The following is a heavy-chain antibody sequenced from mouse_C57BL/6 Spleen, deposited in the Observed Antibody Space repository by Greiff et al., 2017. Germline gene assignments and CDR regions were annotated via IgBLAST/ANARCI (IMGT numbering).Heavy chain of an antibody. D-gene: IGHD1-1*01. V-gene: IGHV5-16*01. Sequence: EVNVVESEGGLVQPGSSMKLSCTASGFTFSDYYMAWVRQVPEKGLEWVANINYDGSSTYYLDSLKSRFIISRDNAKNILYLQMSSLKSEDTATYYCARKDYGISYVYWYFDVWGTGTTVTVSS. CDR1: GFTFSDYY. CDR3: ARKDYGISYVYWYFDV. CDR2: INYDGSST. J-gene: IGHJ1*03.